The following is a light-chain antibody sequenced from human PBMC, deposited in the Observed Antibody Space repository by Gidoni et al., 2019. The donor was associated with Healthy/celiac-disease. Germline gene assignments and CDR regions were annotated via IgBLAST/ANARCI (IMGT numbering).Light chain of an antibody. CDR1: QSVSSSY. J-gene: IGKJ5*01. CDR2: GAS. Sequence: IVLTQSPATLSLSPGERATLSCMASQSVSSSYLAWYQQKPGQAPRLLIYGASSRATGIPDRFSGSGSGTDFTLTISRLEPEDFAGYYCQQYGSSPPSITFGQXTRLEIK. V-gene: IGKV3-20*01. CDR3: QQYGSSPPSIT.